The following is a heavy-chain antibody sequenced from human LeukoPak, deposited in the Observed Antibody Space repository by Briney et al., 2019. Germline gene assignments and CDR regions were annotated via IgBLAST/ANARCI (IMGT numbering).Heavy chain of an antibody. J-gene: IGHJ6*02. D-gene: IGHD2-2*01. CDR1: GFTVSSNY. Sequence: PGGSLRLSCAASGFTVSSNYMRWVRQGPGKGREWGSVIYSGGSTYYADSVKGRFTISRENYKNTLYLQMNSLRAEDTAVYYCARDEMACSSTSCQYYYYYGMDVWGQGTTVTVSS. V-gene: IGHV3-53*01. CDR2: IYSGGST. CDR3: ARDEMACSSTSCQYYYYYGMDV.